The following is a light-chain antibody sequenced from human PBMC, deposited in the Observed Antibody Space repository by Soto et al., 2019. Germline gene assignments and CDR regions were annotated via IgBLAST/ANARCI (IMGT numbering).Light chain of an antibody. J-gene: IGKJ1*01. CDR2: GAY. CDR1: QSVSSN. CDR3: QQYNNWPPWT. Sequence: EIVMTQSPATLSVSPGERATLSCRASQSVSSNLAWYQQKPGQAPRLLIYGAYTRDTGIPARFSGSVSGTEFTLIISSRQSEDFAVYYWQQYNNWPPWTFGQGTQVEIK. V-gene: IGKV3-15*01.